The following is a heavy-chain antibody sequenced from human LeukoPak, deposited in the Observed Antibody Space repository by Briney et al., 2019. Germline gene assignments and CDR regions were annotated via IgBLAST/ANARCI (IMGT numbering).Heavy chain of an antibody. CDR1: GFTFDDYA. J-gene: IGHJ4*02. CDR2: IRSKAYGRTT. V-gene: IGHV3-49*04. Sequence: SLRLSCTASGFTFDDYAMSWVRQAPGKGLEWVGFIRSKAYGRTTEYAASVKGRFTISRDDSKSIAYLQMNSLKTEDTAVYYCTRGYCSSTSCYAMDLDYWGQGTLVTVSS. D-gene: IGHD2-2*01. CDR3: TRGYCSSTSCYAMDLDY.